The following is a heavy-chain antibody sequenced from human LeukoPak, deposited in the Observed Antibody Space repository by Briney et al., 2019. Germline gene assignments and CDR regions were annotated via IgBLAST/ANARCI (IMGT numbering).Heavy chain of an antibody. Sequence: GGSLRLSCAASGFTFRTYTMTWVRQAPGKGLEWVSAISGSGRNANYADSVKGRFTISRDTSKNTLYLQMNSLRAEDTAVYYCAKSRGPGVGTTSFDYWGQGTLVTVSS. D-gene: IGHD1-26*01. CDR2: ISGSGRNA. CDR1: GFTFRTYT. J-gene: IGHJ4*02. V-gene: IGHV3-23*01. CDR3: AKSRGPGVGTTSFDY.